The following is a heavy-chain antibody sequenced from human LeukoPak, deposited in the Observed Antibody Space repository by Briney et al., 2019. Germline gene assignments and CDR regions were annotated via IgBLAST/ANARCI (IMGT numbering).Heavy chain of an antibody. CDR2: IYYSGST. D-gene: IGHD3-3*01. CDR3: ARRDFWSGYPTFDY. Sequence: SETLSLTCTVSGGSISSSSYYWGWIRQPPGKGLEWIGSIYYSGSTYYNPSLKSRVTISVDTSKNQFSLKLSSVTAADTAVYYCARRDFWSGYPTFDYWGQGTLVTVSS. J-gene: IGHJ4*02. CDR1: GGSISSSSYY. V-gene: IGHV4-39*01.